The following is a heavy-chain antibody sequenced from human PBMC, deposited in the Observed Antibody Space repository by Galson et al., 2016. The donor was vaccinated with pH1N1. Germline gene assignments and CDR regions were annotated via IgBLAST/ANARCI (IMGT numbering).Heavy chain of an antibody. CDR1: GFSFSSYP. J-gene: IGHJ2*01. CDR2: ITSGSGGI. V-gene: IGHV3-48*01. CDR3: TRCANGPLDFWVFDL. D-gene: IGHD3-3*01. Sequence: SLRLSCAASGFSFSSYPMNWVRQAPGKALEWLSHITSGSGGINYADSVKGRFTISRDTAKNSLFLEIDSLRAEDTAVYYCTRCANGPLDFWVFDLWGRGTLVSVSP.